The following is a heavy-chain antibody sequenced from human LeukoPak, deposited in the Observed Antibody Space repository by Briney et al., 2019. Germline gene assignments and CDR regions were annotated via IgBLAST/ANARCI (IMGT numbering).Heavy chain of an antibody. J-gene: IGHJ4*02. CDR3: ARDPRIYCTNGICRDDYFDN. CDR1: GFTFSSYS. Sequence: GGSLRLSCAASGFTFSSYSMNWVRQAPGKGLEWVSSIGSTSIYKYYADSVKGRFTISRDNAKDSLFLQMDSLRAEDTAIYYCARDPRIYCTNGICRDDYFDNWGQGTLVTVSS. CDR2: IGSTSIYK. D-gene: IGHD2-8*01. V-gene: IGHV3-21*01.